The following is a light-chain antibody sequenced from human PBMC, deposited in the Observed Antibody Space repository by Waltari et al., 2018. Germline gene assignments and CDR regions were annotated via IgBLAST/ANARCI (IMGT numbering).Light chain of an antibody. CDR1: QDIGNH. V-gene: IGKV1-33*01. CDR2: AAS. J-gene: IGKJ3*01. Sequence: DIQMTQSPLSLSASVGDTVTITCQASQDIGNHLNWYQQKPGKAPKLLIYAASKLETGVHSRFGGGGSGTDFSFTINRLQAADVGTYYCQLYDNLLFTFGPGTKVDLK. CDR3: QLYDNLLFT.